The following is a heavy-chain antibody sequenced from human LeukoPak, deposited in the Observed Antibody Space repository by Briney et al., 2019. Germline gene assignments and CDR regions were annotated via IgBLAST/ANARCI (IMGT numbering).Heavy chain of an antibody. D-gene: IGHD4-23*01. V-gene: IGHV4-30-4*01. CDR3: ASRDISDYGGNDY. CDR1: GGSISSGDYY. Sequence: SETLSLTCTVSGGSISSGDYYWSWIRQPPGKGLEWIGYINYSGSTYYNPSLKSRVTISVDTSKNQFSLKLSSVTAADTAVYYCASRDISDYGGNDYWGQGTLVTVSS. J-gene: IGHJ4*02. CDR2: INYSGST.